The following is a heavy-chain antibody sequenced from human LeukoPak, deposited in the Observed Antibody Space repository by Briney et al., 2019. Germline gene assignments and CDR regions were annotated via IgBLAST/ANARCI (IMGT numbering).Heavy chain of an antibody. CDR1: GGSFSGYY. D-gene: IGHD3-22*01. V-gene: IGHV4-34*01. CDR3: ARYRHYYDSSGYYYYYYMDV. J-gene: IGHJ6*03. Sequence: SETLSLTCAVYGGSFSGYYWSWIRQPPGKGLEWIGEINHSGSTNYNPSLKSRVTISVDTSKNQFSLQLNSVTPEDTAVYYCARYRHYYDSSGYYYYYYMDVWGKGTTVTVSS. CDR2: INHSGST.